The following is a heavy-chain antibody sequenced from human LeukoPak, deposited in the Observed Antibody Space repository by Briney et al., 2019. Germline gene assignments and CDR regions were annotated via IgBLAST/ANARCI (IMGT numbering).Heavy chain of an antibody. J-gene: IGHJ4*02. CDR3: ATHGLLRYFDWLPWWSDY. D-gene: IGHD3-9*01. V-gene: IGHV4-59*05. CDR2: IYYSGST. CDR1: GGSISSYY. Sequence: SETLSLTCTVSGGSISSYYWSWIRQPPGKGLEWIGSIYYSGSTYYNPSLKSRVTISVDTSKNQFSLKLSSVTAADTAVYYCATHGLLRYFDWLPWWSDYWGQGTLVTVSS.